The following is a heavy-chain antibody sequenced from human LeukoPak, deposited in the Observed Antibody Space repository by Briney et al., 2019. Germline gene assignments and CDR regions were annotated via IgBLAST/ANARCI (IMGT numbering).Heavy chain of an antibody. CDR3: AKDPFYSFDP. D-gene: IGHD3-3*01. V-gene: IGHV3-11*01. J-gene: IGHJ5*02. CDR1: GFTSSDYY. Sequence: GGSLRLSCAASGFTSSDYYMSWIRQAPGKGLEWVSYISNSGINIYYADSVKGRFTISRDNAKNSLYLQMNSLRAEDTAVYYCAKDPFYSFDPWGQGTLVTVSS. CDR2: ISNSGINI.